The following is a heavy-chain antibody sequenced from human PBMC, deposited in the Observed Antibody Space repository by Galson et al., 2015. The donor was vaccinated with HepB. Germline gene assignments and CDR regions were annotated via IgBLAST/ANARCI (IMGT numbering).Heavy chain of an antibody. V-gene: IGHV4-59*08. CDR1: GGSISSYY. CDR3: ARHGPVTVVPAVSFNY. Sequence: ETLSLTCTVSGGSISSYYWSWIRQPPGKGLEWIGYIHYSGSTNYNPSLKSRLTISKDTSKNQFSLRLSSVTASDTAVYYCARHGPVTVVPAVSFNYWGQGTLVTVSS. J-gene: IGHJ4*02. D-gene: IGHD2-2*01. CDR2: IHYSGST.